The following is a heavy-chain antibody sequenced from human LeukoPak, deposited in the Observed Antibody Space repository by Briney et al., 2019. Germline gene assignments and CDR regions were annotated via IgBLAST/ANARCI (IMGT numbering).Heavy chain of an antibody. CDR2: IYYSGST. J-gene: IGHJ6*02. V-gene: IGHV4-31*03. CDR1: GGSISSGGYY. D-gene: IGHD3-10*01. Sequence: SQTLSLTCTVSGGSISSGGYYWSWIRRHPGKGLEWIGYIYYSGSTYYNPSLKSRVTISVDTSKNQFSLKLSSVTAADTAVYYCARAPTMVRGVIITSPYGMDVWGQGTTVTVSS. CDR3: ARAPTMVRGVIITSPYGMDV.